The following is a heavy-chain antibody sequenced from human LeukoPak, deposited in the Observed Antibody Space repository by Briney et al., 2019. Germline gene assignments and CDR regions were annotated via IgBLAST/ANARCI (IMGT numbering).Heavy chain of an antibody. CDR1: GYNFSNYW. D-gene: IGHD6-13*01. Sequence: LGESLKISCEAPGYNFSNYWINWVRQKPGKGPEWMGIIYPGDSDTRYGPSFQGHVTISADRSANTAYLQWSRLEASDTATYFCARKANGMAAPFDSWAQGTLVTVSS. CDR3: ARKANGMAAPFDS. CDR2: IYPGDSDT. J-gene: IGHJ4*02. V-gene: IGHV5-51*01.